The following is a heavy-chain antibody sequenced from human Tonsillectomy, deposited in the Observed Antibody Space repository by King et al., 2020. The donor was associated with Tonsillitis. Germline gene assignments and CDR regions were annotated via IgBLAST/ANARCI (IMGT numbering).Heavy chain of an antibody. CDR3: AKDRGRWQFDY. D-gene: IGHD3-10*01. CDR1: GFTFSNFA. V-gene: IGHV3-23*03. J-gene: IGHJ4*02. CDR2: VYRGGGTT. Sequence: VQLVESGGGLVQPGGSLRLSCAASGFTFSNFAMNWVRQAPGKGLEWVSVVYRGGGTTYADSAKGRFTISRDDSKNTLYLQMNSLRAEDTAVYYCAKDRGRWQFDYWGQGTLVTVSS.